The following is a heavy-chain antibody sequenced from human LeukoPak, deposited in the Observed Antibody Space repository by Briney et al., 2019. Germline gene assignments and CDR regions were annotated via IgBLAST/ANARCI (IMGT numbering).Heavy chain of an antibody. D-gene: IGHD3-9*01. CDR3: ARDKLATYYNILTGYYPLDY. CDR2: INPNSGGT. J-gene: IGHJ4*02. V-gene: IGHV1-2*04. Sequence: ASVKVSCKASGYTFTGYYMHWVRQAPGQGLEWMGWINPNSGGTNYAQKFQGWVTMTSNTSISTAYMELSSLRSEDTAVYYCARDKLATYYNILTGYYPLDYWGQGTLVTVSS. CDR1: GYTFTGYY.